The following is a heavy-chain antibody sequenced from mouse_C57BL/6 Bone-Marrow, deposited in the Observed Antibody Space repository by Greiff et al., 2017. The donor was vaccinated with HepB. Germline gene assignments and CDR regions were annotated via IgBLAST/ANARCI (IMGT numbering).Heavy chain of an antibody. CDR2: INPSSGGT. D-gene: IGHD2-10*02. CDR3: ARGGYDDTMDY. J-gene: IGHJ4*01. CDR1: GYAFTNYL. Sequence: QVHVKQSGAELVRPGTSVKVSCKASGYAFTNYLIEWVKQRPGKGLEWIGVINPSSGGTNYNQKFKGKATLTVDKSSSTAYMQLSSLTSEDSAVYFCARGGYDDTMDYWGQGTSVTVSS. V-gene: IGHV1-54*01.